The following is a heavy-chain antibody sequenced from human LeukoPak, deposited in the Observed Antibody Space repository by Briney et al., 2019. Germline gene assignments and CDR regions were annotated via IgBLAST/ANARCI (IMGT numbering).Heavy chain of an antibody. CDR3: ARLAAAEEYYMDV. V-gene: IGHV4-61*02. CDR1: GASISSGNYY. J-gene: IGHJ6*03. CDR2: MYTSGNT. Sequence: SETLSLTCTVSGASISSGNYYWAWIRQPAGKGLEWIGRMYTSGNTKYNPSLQSRVTMSLDTSRNQFSLKLNSVAAADTAVYYCARLAAAEEYYMDVWGKGTTVTVSS. D-gene: IGHD6-13*01.